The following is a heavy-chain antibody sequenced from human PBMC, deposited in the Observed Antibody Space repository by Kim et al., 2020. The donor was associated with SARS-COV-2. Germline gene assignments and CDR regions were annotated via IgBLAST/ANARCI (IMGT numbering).Heavy chain of an antibody. Sequence: GGSLRLSCAVSGYSITDNYMSWVRQAPGKGLEWVSIIYSGGSTSYADYVKGRFTFSRDNCKNTIYLQMNSLRTEDTAVYYCAGHSCSRGSCYFDDCGQGT. CDR1: GYSITDNY. CDR3: AGHSCSRGSCYFDD. V-gene: IGHV3-53*01. J-gene: IGHJ4*02. D-gene: IGHD2-15*01. CDR2: IYSGGST.